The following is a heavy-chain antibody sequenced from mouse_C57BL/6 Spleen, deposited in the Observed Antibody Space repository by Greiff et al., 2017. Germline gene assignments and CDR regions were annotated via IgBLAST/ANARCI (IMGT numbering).Heavy chain of an antibody. CDR2: ISSGGDYI. CDR1: GFTFSSYA. J-gene: IGHJ4*01. D-gene: IGHD2-3*01. CDR3: TRFYDGYFLYAMDY. Sequence: EVHLVESGEGLVKPGGSLKLSCAASGFTFSSYAMSWVRQTPEKRLEWVAYISSGGDYIYYADTVKGRFTISRDNARNTLYLQMSSLKSEDTAMYYCTRFYDGYFLYAMDYWGQGTSVTVSS. V-gene: IGHV5-9-1*02.